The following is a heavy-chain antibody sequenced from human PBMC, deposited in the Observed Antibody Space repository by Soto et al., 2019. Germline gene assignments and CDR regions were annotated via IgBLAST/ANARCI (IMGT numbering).Heavy chain of an antibody. Sequence: QVQLVESGGGVVQPGRSLRLSCAASGFIFSTYDMYWVRQAPGKGLDWVAVIGYDGSNQDYADSVKGRFTISRDNSKNTLFLQMNSLRGEDTAVYYCARGYGVKSGNLDFWGQGTMVTVS. CDR2: IGYDGSNQ. CDR3: ARGYGVKSGNLDF. J-gene: IGHJ3*01. CDR1: GFIFSTYD. V-gene: IGHV3-33*01. D-gene: IGHD4-17*01.